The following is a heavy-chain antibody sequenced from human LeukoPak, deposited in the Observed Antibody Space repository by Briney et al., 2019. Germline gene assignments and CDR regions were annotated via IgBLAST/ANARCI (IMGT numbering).Heavy chain of an antibody. J-gene: IGHJ3*02. V-gene: IGHV4-39*01. CDR3: ARLDYGDYSSGEAFDI. CDR2: IYHSGSA. Sequence: SETLSLTCTVSGGSISSNSYYWGWIRQPPGKRPEWIGSIYHSGSAHYSPSLKTPVTISVDTSKNQFSLKVTSVTAADTAVFYCARLDYGDYSSGEAFDIWGQGTMVTVSS. CDR1: GGSISSNSYY. D-gene: IGHD4-17*01.